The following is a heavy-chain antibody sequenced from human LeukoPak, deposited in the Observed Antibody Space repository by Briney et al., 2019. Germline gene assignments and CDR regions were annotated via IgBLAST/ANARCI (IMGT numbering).Heavy chain of an antibody. CDR1: GYTFTSYG. Sequence: ASVKVSCKASGYTFTSYGISWVRQAPGQGLEWMGWISAYNGNTNYAQKLQGRVTMTTDTSTSTAYMELRSLRSDDTAVYYCARAYYYDSSGYYYVDYFDYWGQGTLVTVSS. CDR3: ARAYYYDSSGYYYVDYFDY. V-gene: IGHV1-18*01. D-gene: IGHD3-22*01. CDR2: ISAYNGNT. J-gene: IGHJ4*02.